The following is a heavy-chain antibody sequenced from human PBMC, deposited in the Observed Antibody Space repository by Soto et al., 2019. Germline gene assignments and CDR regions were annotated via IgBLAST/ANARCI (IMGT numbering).Heavy chain of an antibody. D-gene: IGHD2-2*01. Sequence: EVQLLESGGGLVQPGGSLRLSCAASGFTFSSYAMSWVRQAPGKGLEWVSAISGSGGSTYYADSVKGRFTISRDNSKNTLYLQMNSLRAEDTAVYYCAKALEPVVPAPKFNWFDPWGQGTLVTVSS. J-gene: IGHJ5*02. V-gene: IGHV3-23*01. CDR3: AKALEPVVPAPKFNWFDP. CDR1: GFTFSSYA. CDR2: ISGSGGST.